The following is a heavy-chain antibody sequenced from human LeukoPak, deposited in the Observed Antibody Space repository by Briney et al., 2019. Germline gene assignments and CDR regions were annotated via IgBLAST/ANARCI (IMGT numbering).Heavy chain of an antibody. CDR1: GYTFTSYA. V-gene: IGHV1-18*01. J-gene: IGHJ3*02. Sequence: ASVKVSCKASGYTFTSYAMNWVRQAPGQGLEWMGWISAYNGNTNYAQKLQGRVTMTTDTSTSTAYMELRSLRSDDTAVYYCARMAPYSSSLSIWGQGTMVTVSS. D-gene: IGHD6-13*01. CDR2: ISAYNGNT. CDR3: ARMAPYSSSLSI.